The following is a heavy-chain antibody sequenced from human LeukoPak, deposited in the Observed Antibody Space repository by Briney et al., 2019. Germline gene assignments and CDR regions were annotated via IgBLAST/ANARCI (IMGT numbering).Heavy chain of an antibody. D-gene: IGHD3-3*01. CDR1: GGSFSGYC. CDR2: INHSGST. CDR3: ARGTNIRYDFWSGYYPAPFDP. Sequence: SETLSLTCAVYGGSFSGYCWNWIRQPPGKGLEWIGEINHSGSTNYNPSLKSRVTISVDTSKNQFSLNLNSVTAADTAVYYCARGTNIRYDFWSGYYPAPFDPWGQGTLVTVSS. V-gene: IGHV4-34*01. J-gene: IGHJ5*02.